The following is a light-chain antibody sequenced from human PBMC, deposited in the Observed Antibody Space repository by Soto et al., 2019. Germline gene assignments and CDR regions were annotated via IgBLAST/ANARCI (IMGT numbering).Light chain of an antibody. J-gene: IGKJ3*01. Sequence: DIVMTQSPDSLAVSLVERATINCKSSRRILSGSNNYLAWYQQKPGQPPSLLIYWASTREAGVPDRFSGSGSGTDFTLTISSLQAEDVAVYYCQQYYSSPFAFGPGTKVDI. CDR3: QQYYSSPFA. V-gene: IGKV4-1*01. CDR2: WAS. CDR1: RRILSGSNNY.